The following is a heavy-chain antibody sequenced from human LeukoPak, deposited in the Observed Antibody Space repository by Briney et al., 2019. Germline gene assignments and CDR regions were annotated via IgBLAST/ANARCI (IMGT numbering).Heavy chain of an antibody. J-gene: IGHJ6*03. CDR1: GVSISSSSYY. Sequence: SETLSLTCTVSGVSISSSSYYWGWIRQPPGKGLEWIVNIDYRGSTYYNPSLKSRVTISVDTSKNQFSLKLSSVTAADTAVYYCARGPGRYSSGWYHGYYYYYMDVWGKGTTVTVSS. CDR2: IDYRGST. D-gene: IGHD6-19*01. CDR3: ARGPGRYSSGWYHGYYYYYMDV. V-gene: IGHV4-39*07.